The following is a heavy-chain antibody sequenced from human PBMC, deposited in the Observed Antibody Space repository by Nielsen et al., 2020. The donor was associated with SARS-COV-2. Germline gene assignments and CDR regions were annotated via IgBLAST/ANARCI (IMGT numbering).Heavy chain of an antibody. D-gene: IGHD1-7*01. CDR1: GFTFSSYA. CDR3: ARERTGTTYLKVDAFDI. V-gene: IGHV3-30-3*01. Sequence: GESLKISCAASGFTFSSYAMHWVRQAPGKGLEWVAVISYDGSNKYYADSVKGRFTISRDNSKNTRYLQMNSLRAEDTAVYYCARERTGTTYLKVDAFDIWGQGTMVTVSS. J-gene: IGHJ3*02. CDR2: ISYDGSNK.